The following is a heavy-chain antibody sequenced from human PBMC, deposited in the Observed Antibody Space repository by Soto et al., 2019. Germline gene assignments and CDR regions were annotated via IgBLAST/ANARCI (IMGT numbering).Heavy chain of an antibody. D-gene: IGHD5-18*01. V-gene: IGHV1-18*01. CDR3: ARELYISGDWFDP. CDR2: ISAYNGNT. Sequence: QVQMVQSGAEVKKPGASVKVACKASGYNFISYGITWVRQAPGQGLEWMGWISAYNGNTKYAQNLQGRVTMTTDTSTSTAYMELRSLRSDDTAIYYCARELYISGDWFDPWGQGTVVTVSP. J-gene: IGHJ5*02. CDR1: GYNFISYG.